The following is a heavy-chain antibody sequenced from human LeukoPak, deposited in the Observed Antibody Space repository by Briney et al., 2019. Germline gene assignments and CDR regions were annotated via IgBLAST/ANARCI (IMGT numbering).Heavy chain of an antibody. J-gene: IGHJ4*02. CDR2: ISGSGGST. Sequence: GGSLRLSCAASGFTFSSYSMNWVRQAPGKGLEWVSAISGSGGSTYYADSVKGRFTISRDNSKNTLYLQMNSLRAEDTAVYYCAKGVSSGYYHTLFDYWGQGTLVTVSS. V-gene: IGHV3-23*01. D-gene: IGHD3-22*01. CDR1: GFTFSSYS. CDR3: AKGVSSGYYHTLFDY.